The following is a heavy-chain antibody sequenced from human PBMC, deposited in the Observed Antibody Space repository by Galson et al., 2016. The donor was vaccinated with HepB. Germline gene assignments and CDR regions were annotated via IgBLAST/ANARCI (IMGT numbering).Heavy chain of an antibody. CDR3: ARHGDSSGSSFYFGMDV. D-gene: IGHD3-22*01. CDR2: IYPDDSET. CDR1: GYSFTTHW. Sequence: QSGAEVTKPGESLMISCRGSGYSFTTHWIAWVRQTPEKGLEWMGVIYPDDSETTYNPSFRGQVTISADKSINTAFLQWKSLKASDSAVYFCARHGDSSGSSFYFGMDVWGQGTTVIVSS. J-gene: IGHJ6*02. V-gene: IGHV5-51*01.